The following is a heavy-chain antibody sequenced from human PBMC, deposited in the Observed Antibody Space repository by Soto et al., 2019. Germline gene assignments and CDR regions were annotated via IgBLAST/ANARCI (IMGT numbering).Heavy chain of an antibody. D-gene: IGHD6-19*01. J-gene: IGHJ4*02. CDR2: ITADGGGT. V-gene: IGHV3-23*01. Sequence: GGSLRLSCTASGFTFSSYIMNWVRQAPGKGLEWISTITADGGGTFYAVSVKGRFTISRDNSKNTLYLQMDNLRAEDTALYYCAKDRGGSRWPEFDCWGQGTQVTVSS. CDR3: AKDRGGSRWPEFDC. CDR1: GFTFSSYI.